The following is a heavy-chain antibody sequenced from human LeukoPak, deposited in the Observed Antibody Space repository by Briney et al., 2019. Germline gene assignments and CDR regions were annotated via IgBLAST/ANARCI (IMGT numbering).Heavy chain of an antibody. Sequence: GGSLRLSCAAYGFTFSIYAMSWVRQARGKGLEWVSAISGSGGSTYYADSVKGRFTISRDNSKNTLYLQMNSLRAEDTAVYYCAKVDSSFRDDYWGQGTLVTVSS. D-gene: IGHD6-6*01. CDR1: GFTFSIYA. CDR2: ISGSGGST. V-gene: IGHV3-23*01. CDR3: AKVDSSFRDDY. J-gene: IGHJ4*02.